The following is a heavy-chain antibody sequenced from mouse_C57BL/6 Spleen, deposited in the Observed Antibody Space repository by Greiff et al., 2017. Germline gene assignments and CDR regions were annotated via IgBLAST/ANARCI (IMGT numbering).Heavy chain of an antibody. D-gene: IGHD3-2*02. Sequence: VQLQQSGPELVKPGASVKISCKASGYSFTGYYMNWVKQSPEKSLEWIGEINPSTGGTTYNQKFKAKATLTVDKSSSTAYMQLKSLTSEDSAVYYCARDSSGKPYYYAMDYWGQGTSVTVSS. CDR1: GYSFTGYY. V-gene: IGHV1-42*01. CDR2: INPSTGGT. CDR3: ARDSSGKPYYYAMDY. J-gene: IGHJ4*01.